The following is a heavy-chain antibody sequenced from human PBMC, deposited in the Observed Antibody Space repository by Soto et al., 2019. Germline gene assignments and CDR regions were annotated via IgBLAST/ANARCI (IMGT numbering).Heavy chain of an antibody. D-gene: IGHD4-4*01. J-gene: IGHJ6*02. V-gene: IGHV3-30*18. CDR3: AKESVESTYSYYGMDV. CDR2: VSFDAKNK. CDR1: GFSFSTYG. Sequence: QVQLVESGGGVVQPGRSLRLSCAASGFSFSTYGMHWVRQAPGKGLEWVAVVSFDAKNKYYIDSVEGRFTISRDNSKNMLYLQMTSLRREYTAVYYCAKESVESTYSYYGMDVWGPGTTVTVSS.